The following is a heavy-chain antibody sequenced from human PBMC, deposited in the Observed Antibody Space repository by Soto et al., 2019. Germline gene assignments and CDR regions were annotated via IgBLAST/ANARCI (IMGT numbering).Heavy chain of an antibody. Sequence: ASVKVSCKASGYTFTSYGISWVRQAPGQGLEWMGWISAYNGNTNYAQQLQGRVTMTTDTSTSTAYMELRSLRSDDTAVYYCASGTPYSIAYYFDYWGQGTLVTVSS. J-gene: IGHJ4*02. CDR2: ISAYNGNT. V-gene: IGHV1-18*01. D-gene: IGHD6-13*01. CDR3: ASGTPYSIAYYFDY. CDR1: GYTFTSYG.